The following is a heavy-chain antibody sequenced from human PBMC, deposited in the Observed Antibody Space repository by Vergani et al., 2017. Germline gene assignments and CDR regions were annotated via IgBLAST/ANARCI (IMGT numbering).Heavy chain of an antibody. CDR2: IKQDGSEK. D-gene: IGHD1-26*01. V-gene: IGHV3-7*01. J-gene: IGHJ6*02. CDR1: GFAFKNYW. Sequence: DVHLAESGGGVVQPGGSLRLSCAASGFAFKNYWLSWVRQFPGKRLEWVANIKQDGSEKYSVDSVKGRFTISRDNAKNSLYLQMNRLRVEDTAVYYCARDTTLGAPTMDLWGQGTTVIVSS. CDR3: ARDTTLGAPTMDL.